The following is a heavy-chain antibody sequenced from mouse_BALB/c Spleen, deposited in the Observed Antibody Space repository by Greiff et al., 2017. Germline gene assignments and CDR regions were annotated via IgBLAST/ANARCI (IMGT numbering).Heavy chain of an antibody. J-gene: IGHJ3*01. D-gene: IGHD3-2*01. CDR2: INPYNGAT. Sequence: VQLQQSGPELVKPGASVKISCKASGYSFTGYYMHWVKQSHVKSLEWIGRINPYNGATSYNQNFKDKASLTVDKSSSTAYMELHSLTSEDSAVYYCAREGQLGLQFAYWGQGTLVTVSA. CDR3: AREGQLGLQFAY. V-gene: IGHV1-26*01. CDR1: GYSFTGYY.